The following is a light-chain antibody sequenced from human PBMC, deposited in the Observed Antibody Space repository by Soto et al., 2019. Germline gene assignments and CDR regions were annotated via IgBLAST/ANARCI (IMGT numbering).Light chain of an antibody. CDR1: SSAIGRYNF. CDR2: EST. V-gene: IGLV2-14*01. J-gene: IGLJ1*01. Sequence: QSGLTQPASMSGSPGQSITISCTGTSSAIGRYNFVSWYQHHPGKAPKLIIYESTKRPSGVSYRFSGSKSGNTASLTISGLQAQDEAAHYCTLYTTTSAYGFGTGTKLTVL. CDR3: TLYTTTSAYG.